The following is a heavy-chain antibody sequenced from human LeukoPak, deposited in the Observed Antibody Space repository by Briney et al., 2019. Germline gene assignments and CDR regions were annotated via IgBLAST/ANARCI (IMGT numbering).Heavy chain of an antibody. Sequence: SETLSLTCTVSGGSISSYYWSWIRQPPGKGLEWIGYIYYSGSTNYNPSLKSLVTISVDTSKNQFSLKLSSVTAAATAVYYCARAYYYYYYMDVWGKGTTVTVSS. CDR1: GGSISSYY. J-gene: IGHJ6*03. CDR3: ARAYYYYYYMDV. V-gene: IGHV4-59*01. CDR2: IYYSGST.